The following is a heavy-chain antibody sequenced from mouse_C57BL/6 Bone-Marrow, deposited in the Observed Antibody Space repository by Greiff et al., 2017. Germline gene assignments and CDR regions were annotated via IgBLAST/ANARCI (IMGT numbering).Heavy chain of an antibody. J-gene: IGHJ2*01. D-gene: IGHD3-2*02. CDR3: ARRAAQAHFDY. CDR2: IDPSDSYT. V-gene: IGHV1-69*01. Sequence: QVQLQQSGAELVMPGASVKLSCKASGYTFTSYWMHWVKQRPGQGLEWIGEIDPSDSYTNYNQKFKGKSTLTVDKSSSTAYMQLSSLPSEDSAVYYCARRAAQAHFDYWGQGTTLTVSS. CDR1: GYTFTSYW.